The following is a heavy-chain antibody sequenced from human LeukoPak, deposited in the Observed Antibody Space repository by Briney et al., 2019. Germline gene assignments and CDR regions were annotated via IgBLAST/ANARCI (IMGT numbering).Heavy chain of an antibody. J-gene: IGHJ5*02. CDR2: IRYDGSHQ. D-gene: IGHD3-10*01. CDR3: ARDLGLRYGSGTYRFDP. V-gene: IGHV3-33*01. CDR1: GFSFSTYG. Sequence: PGGPLRLSCAAYGFSFSTYGMHWVRQAPGKGLEWVAVIRYDGSHQYYADSVKGRFTISRDMSNNTLYLQMNSLRVDDTALYYCARDLGLRYGSGTYRFDPWGQGTLVIVSS.